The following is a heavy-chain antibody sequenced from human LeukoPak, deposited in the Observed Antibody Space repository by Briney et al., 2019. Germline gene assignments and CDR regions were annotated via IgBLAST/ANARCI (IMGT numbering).Heavy chain of an antibody. CDR2: INHSGST. CDR1: GGSFSGYY. J-gene: IGHJ4*02. Sequence: SETLSLTCAVYGGSFSGYYWSWIRQPPGKGLEWIGEINHSGSTNYNPSLKSRVTMSVDTSKNQFSLKLSSVTAADTAVYYCASSPLWFGESPWNYWGQGTLVTVSS. CDR3: ASSPLWFGESPWNY. V-gene: IGHV4-34*01. D-gene: IGHD3-10*01.